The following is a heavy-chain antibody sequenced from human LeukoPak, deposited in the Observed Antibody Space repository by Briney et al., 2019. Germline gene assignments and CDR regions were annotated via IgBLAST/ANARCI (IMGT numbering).Heavy chain of an antibody. CDR3: ARVPVQKFERVCMDV. J-gene: IGHJ6*03. CDR2: ISSSGSTT. Sequence: PGGSLRLSCAASGFTFSRYYMNWVRQAPGKGLEWISYISSSGSTTIYADSVKGRFTVSRDNDKNSLSLQMESLRAEDTAVYYCARVPVQKFERVCMDVWGRGTTVTVSS. V-gene: IGHV3-11*01. CDR1: GFTFSRYY. D-gene: IGHD3-10*01.